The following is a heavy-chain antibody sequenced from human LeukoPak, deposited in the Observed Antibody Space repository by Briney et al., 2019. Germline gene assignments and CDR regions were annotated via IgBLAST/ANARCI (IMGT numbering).Heavy chain of an antibody. V-gene: IGHV1-46*01. J-gene: IGHJ5*02. CDR2: INPSGGST. CDR3: ARDSQGDR. Sequence: ASVKVSCKVSGYTLTELSMHWVRQAPGQGLEWMGIINPSGGSTTYAQKFQGRVTMTRDTSTSTVYMELSSLRSEDTAVYYCARDSQGDRWGQGTLVTVSS. CDR1: GYTLTELS.